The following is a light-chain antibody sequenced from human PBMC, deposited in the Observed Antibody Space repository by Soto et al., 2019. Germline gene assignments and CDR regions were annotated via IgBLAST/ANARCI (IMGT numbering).Light chain of an antibody. CDR3: QQRSNWPSIS. J-gene: IGKJ5*01. V-gene: IGKV3-11*01. Sequence: ILLTQSPYTLSLSPGERATLSCRAAQSVGTRLAWYQQKPGQAPRLLIYDASSRATDIPARFSGSGSGTDFTLTISSLEPEDFAIYYCQQRSNWPSISFGQGTRLEI. CDR2: DAS. CDR1: QSVGTR.